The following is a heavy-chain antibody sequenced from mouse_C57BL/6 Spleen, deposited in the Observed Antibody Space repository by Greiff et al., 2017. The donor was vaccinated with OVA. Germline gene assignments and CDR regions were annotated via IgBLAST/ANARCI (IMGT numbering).Heavy chain of an antibody. Sequence: EVKVVESGGGLVKPGGSLKLSCAASGFTFSSYTMSWVRQTPEKRLEWVATISGGGGNTYYPESVKGRFTISRDNAKNTLYLQMSSLRSEDTALYYCARHGNYGNYEFAYWGQGTLVTVSA. J-gene: IGHJ3*01. D-gene: IGHD2-1*01. CDR1: GFTFSSYT. CDR3: ARHGNYGNYEFAY. V-gene: IGHV5-9*01. CDR2: ISGGGGNT.